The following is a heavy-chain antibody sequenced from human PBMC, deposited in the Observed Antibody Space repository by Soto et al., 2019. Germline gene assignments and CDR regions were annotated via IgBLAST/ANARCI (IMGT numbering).Heavy chain of an antibody. Sequence: SETLSLTCTVSGGSISSYYWSWIRQPPGKGLEWIGYIYYSGSTNYNPSLKSRVTISVATSKNQFSLKLSSVTAADTAVYYCATHGSGYSSGWYTEYFQHWGQGTLVTVSS. D-gene: IGHD6-19*01. CDR2: IYYSGST. J-gene: IGHJ1*01. CDR1: GGSISSYY. CDR3: ATHGSGYSSGWYTEYFQH. V-gene: IGHV4-59*08.